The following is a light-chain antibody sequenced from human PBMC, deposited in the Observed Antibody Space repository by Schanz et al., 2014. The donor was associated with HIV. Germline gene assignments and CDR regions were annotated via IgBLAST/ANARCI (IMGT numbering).Light chain of an antibody. Sequence: EILMTQSPATLSVSPGERATLSCRASQTVNSHLAWYQQKPGQAPRLLMYGATSRATGVPDRFSGSGSGTDFTLTISRLGPEDSAVYYCQQYNYAPLTFGGGTKVEI. CDR3: QQYNYAPLT. J-gene: IGKJ4*01. CDR2: GAT. V-gene: IGKV3D-15*01. CDR1: QTVNSH.